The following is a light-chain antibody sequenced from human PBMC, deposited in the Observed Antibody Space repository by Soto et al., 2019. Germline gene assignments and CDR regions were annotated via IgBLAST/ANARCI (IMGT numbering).Light chain of an antibody. CDR2: GAS. Sequence: EIVLTQSPGNLSLSPGERATLSCRASQSVAGSYLAWYQQKHGQXHRVLIYGASGRATGIPDRFGGGGSGTDGTLTISRLEPEDIEVYDCHQYAGSPRTFGQGTKVDIK. CDR3: HQYAGSPRT. CDR1: QSVAGSY. J-gene: IGKJ1*01. V-gene: IGKV3-20*01.